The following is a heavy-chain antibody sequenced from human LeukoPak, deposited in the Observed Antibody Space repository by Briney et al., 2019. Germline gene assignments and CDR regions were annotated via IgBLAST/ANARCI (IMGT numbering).Heavy chain of an antibody. V-gene: IGHV3-13*01. CDR3: ARGYTGYAFDI. Sequence: GGSLRLSCAASGFTFSSYDMHWVRPATGKGLEWVSAIGTAGDTYYPGSVKGRFTISRENAKNSLYLQMNSLRAGDTAVYYCARGYTGYAFDIWGQGTMVTVSS. J-gene: IGHJ3*02. CDR2: IGTAGDT. D-gene: IGHD1-1*01. CDR1: GFTFSSYD.